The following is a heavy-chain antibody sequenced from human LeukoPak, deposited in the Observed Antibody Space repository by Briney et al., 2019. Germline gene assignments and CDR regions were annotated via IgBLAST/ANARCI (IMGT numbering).Heavy chain of an antibody. D-gene: IGHD3-22*01. J-gene: IGHJ4*02. CDR2: INDDEREK. CDR1: GFIFSKSW. CDR3: ARVSRGYYDSSGYYFFYYFDY. Sequence: GGSLRLSCATSGFIFSKSWMGWVRQAPGKGLEWVATINDDEREKYYVDSVKGRFTISRDNAKNSLYLQMNSLRAEDTAVYYCARVSRGYYDSSGYYFFYYFDYWGQGTLVTVSS. V-gene: IGHV3-7*01.